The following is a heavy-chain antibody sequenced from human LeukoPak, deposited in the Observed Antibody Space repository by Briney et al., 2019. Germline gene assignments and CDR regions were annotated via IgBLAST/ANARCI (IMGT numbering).Heavy chain of an antibody. Sequence: GGSLRLSCAVSGFTFSSYMSWVRQAPGKGLEWVSVIYSGGSTYYADSVKGRFTISRHNSKNTLYLQMNSLRAEDTAVYYCASGYRLDYWGQGTLVTVSS. V-gene: IGHV3-53*04. J-gene: IGHJ4*02. CDR1: GFTFSSY. CDR3: ASGYRLDY. D-gene: IGHD5-18*01. CDR2: IYSGGST.